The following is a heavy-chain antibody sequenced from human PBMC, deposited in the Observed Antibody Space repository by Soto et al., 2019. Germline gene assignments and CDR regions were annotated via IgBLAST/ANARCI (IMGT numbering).Heavy chain of an antibody. D-gene: IGHD5-18*01. CDR1: GYIFTSYW. CDR2: IYPGDSDT. V-gene: IGHV5-51*01. J-gene: IGHJ4*02. Sequence: EVHLVQSGTEVKKPGESLKISCKASGYIFTSYWVAWVRQMPGKGLEWMGIIYPGDSDTRYSPSFEGQVTISADKSTSTASLQWSSLKASDTALYYCASLLNTATVTDPDYWGQGSLVTVSS. CDR3: ASLLNTATVTDPDY.